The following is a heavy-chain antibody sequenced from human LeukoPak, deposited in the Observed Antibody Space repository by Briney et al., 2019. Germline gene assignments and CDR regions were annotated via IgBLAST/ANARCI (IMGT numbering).Heavy chain of an antibody. Sequence: GASVKVSCKASGYTFTSYGVTWVRQAPGQGLEWMGWISAYNDNTNYAQKLQTRVTMTTDTSTSTAYMELRGLRSDDTAVYYCARGDNGGYYLDYWGQGTLVTVSS. J-gene: IGHJ4*02. CDR3: ARGDNGGYYLDY. V-gene: IGHV1-18*01. D-gene: IGHD3-22*01. CDR1: GYTFTSYG. CDR2: ISAYNDNT.